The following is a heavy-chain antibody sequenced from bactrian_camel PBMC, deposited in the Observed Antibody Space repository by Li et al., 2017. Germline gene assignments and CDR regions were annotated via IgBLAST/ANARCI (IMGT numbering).Heavy chain of an antibody. CDR1: GFTFRVAD. V-gene: IGHV3S42*01. CDR3: AKALGSGDYYTGGYNY. J-gene: IGHJ4*01. D-gene: IGHD2*01. Sequence: QLVESGGGLAQPGGSLRISCAASGFTFRVADMSWVRQAPGKGLEWVATVNIYGGTTRYADSVQGRFTVSRDNAENMLYLQMNNLKSEDTALYYCAKALGSGDYYTGGYNYWGQGTQVTVS. CDR2: VNIYGGTT.